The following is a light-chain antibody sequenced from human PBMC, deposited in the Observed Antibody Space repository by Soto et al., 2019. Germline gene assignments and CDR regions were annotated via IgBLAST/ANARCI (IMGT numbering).Light chain of an antibody. V-gene: IGLV4-69*01. CDR3: QTWGSGIQV. CDR2: VNSDGSH. Sequence: QLVLTQSPSASASLGASVRLTCTLSSGHSSYDIAWHQQQPEKGPRYLMKVNSDGSHIKGDEIPDRFSGSSSGAERYLTISSLRAEDESDYYSQTWGSGIQVFGGGTKLTVL. J-gene: IGLJ2*01. CDR1: SGHSSYD.